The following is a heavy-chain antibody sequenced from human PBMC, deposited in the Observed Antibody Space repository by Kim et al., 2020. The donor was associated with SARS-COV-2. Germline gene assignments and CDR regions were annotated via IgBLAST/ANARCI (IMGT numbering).Heavy chain of an antibody. V-gene: IGHV3-23*01. CDR3: AKRLGIAAL. D-gene: IGHD6-13*01. CDR2: GST. J-gene: IGHJ4*02. Sequence: GSTYYADSVKGRFTISRDNSKNTLYLQMNSLRAEDTAVYYCAKRLGIAALWGQGTLVTVSS.